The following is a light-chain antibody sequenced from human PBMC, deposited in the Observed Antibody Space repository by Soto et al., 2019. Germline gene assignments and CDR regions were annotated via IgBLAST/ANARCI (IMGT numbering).Light chain of an antibody. CDR2: LEGSGTY. J-gene: IGLJ3*02. CDR3: ETWDSNNHEGV. V-gene: IGLV4-60*02. Sequence: QAVLTQSSSASASLGSSVKLTCTLSSGHSSYIIAWHQQQPAKAPRYLMKLEGSGTYNKGSGVPDRFSGSSSGADRYLTISNLQFDDEADYYCETWDSNNHEGVFGGGTKLTVL. CDR1: SGHSSYI.